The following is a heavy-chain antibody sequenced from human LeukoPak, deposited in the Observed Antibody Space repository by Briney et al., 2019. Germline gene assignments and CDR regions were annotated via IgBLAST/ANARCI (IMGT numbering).Heavy chain of an antibody. D-gene: IGHD6-19*01. CDR1: GYTFTSYG. CDR3: ARDAEGSGWYEVDY. V-gene: IGHV1-18*01. CDR2: ISAYNGNT. Sequence: ASVKVSCKASGYTFTSYGISWVRQAPGQGLEWIGWISAYNGNTNYAQKLQGRVTMATDTSTSTAYMELRSLRSDDTAVYYCARDAEGSGWYEVDYWGQGTLVTVSS. J-gene: IGHJ4*02.